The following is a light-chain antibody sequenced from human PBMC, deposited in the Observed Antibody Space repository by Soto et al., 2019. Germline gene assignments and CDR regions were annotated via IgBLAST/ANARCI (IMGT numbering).Light chain of an antibody. J-gene: IGKJ4*01. Sequence: EIVLTQSPATLSLSPGERATLSCRASQSVSKYLAWYQQKPGQAPRLLIYDASNRATGIPARFSGSGSGTDFTLTISSLEAEDFAVYYCQQRSNWRGTFGGGTKVXSK. V-gene: IGKV3-11*01. CDR2: DAS. CDR3: QQRSNWRGT. CDR1: QSVSKY.